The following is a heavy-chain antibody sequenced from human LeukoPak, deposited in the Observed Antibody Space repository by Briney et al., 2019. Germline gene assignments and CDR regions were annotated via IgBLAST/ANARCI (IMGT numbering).Heavy chain of an antibody. CDR1: RLTLSDYW. D-gene: IGHD3-3*01. CDR3: ARGGGWDTIFRVVQYMDV. CDR2: IDKGGSGQ. J-gene: IGHJ6*03. Sequence: GGSLRLSCASSRLTLSDYWMHWVRQAAEKGLVLVSRIDKGGSGQTYADSVKGRFTGSRDNAKNTLYLQMNSLRAEDTAIYYCARGGGWDTIFRVVQYMDVWGKGTTVTVSS. V-gene: IGHV3-74*01.